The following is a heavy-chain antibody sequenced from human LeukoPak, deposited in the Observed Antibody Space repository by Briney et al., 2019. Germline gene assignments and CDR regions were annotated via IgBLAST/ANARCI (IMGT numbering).Heavy chain of an antibody. D-gene: IGHD3-3*01. V-gene: IGHV3-30*02. CDR2: IRYDGSYT. CDR1: GFTFSSDG. CDR3: AKGQRDWSGLIYFQY. J-gene: IGHJ1*01. Sequence: GGSLRLSCAASGFTFSSDGMHWVRQAPGKGLEWVAFIRYDGSYTSYADAVKGRFTISRDNSKNTLYLQMNSLRAEDTAVYYCAKGQRDWSGLIYFQYWGQGTLVTVSS.